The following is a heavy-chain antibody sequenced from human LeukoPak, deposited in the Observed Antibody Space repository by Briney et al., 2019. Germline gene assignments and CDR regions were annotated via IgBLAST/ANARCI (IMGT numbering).Heavy chain of an antibody. Sequence: SETLSLTCAVSGGSISSSNWWSWVRQPPGKGLEWIGEIYHSGSTNYNPSFKSRVTISVDKSKNQFSLKLSSVTAADTAVYYCAAPGATGKSKAAFDIWGQGTTVTVSS. D-gene: IGHD1-1*01. V-gene: IGHV4-4*02. J-gene: IGHJ3*02. CDR2: IYHSGST. CDR1: GGSISSSNW. CDR3: AAPGATGKSKAAFDI.